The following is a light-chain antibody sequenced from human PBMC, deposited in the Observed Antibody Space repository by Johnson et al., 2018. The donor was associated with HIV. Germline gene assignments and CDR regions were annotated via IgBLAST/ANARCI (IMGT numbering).Light chain of an antibody. Sequence: QSVLTQPPSVSAAPGQKVTISCSGSSSNIGNNYVSWYQQLPHTAPKLLISDNDKRPSGIPDRFSGSKSGASATLDLTGLQTGDEADYYCGTWDNSLNVYVFGTGTKVTVL. CDR2: DND. J-gene: IGLJ1*01. CDR3: GTWDNSLNVYV. CDR1: SSNIGNNY. V-gene: IGLV1-51*01.